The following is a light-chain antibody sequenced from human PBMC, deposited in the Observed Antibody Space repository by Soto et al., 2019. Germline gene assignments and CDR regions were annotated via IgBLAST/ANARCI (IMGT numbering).Light chain of an antibody. Sequence: INMTQSHSTLCASVGDRVSISWRASQSISSWLAWYQQKPGKAPKLLIYDASSLESGVPSRFSGSGSGTEFTLTICSLQPDDFAAYYCPLYNSYSSRFGHGTKLDIK. J-gene: IGKJ1*01. CDR2: DAS. CDR3: PLYNSYSSR. V-gene: IGKV1-5*01. CDR1: QSISSW.